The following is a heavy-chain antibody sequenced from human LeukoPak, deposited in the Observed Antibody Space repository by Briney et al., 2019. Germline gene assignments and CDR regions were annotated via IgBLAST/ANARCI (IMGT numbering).Heavy chain of an antibody. J-gene: IGHJ4*02. V-gene: IGHV3-23*01. CDR3: VREGNYASGFEY. Sequence: GGSLRLSCAVSGFPFSSCAMSWVRQAPGKGLEWVSGISASGGSTYYADSVKGRFTISRDNAKSSLYLQMNSLRDEDMAVYYCVREGNYASGFEYWGQGTLVTVSS. CDR1: GFPFSSCA. CDR2: ISASGGST. D-gene: IGHD1-7*01.